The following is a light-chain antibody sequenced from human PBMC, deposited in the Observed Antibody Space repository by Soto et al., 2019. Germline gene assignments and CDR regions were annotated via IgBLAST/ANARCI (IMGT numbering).Light chain of an antibody. CDR1: QNVKTR. Sequence: EKVMTQSPATLSVSPGERATLSCRASQNVKTRLAWYQQKPGQDPRLLIYDAFTRATGIPARFSGSASGTEFTLTISSPQSEDFAVYYCHQYDEGPLTCGGGTKVEIK. J-gene: IGKJ4*01. V-gene: IGKV3-15*01. CDR2: DAF. CDR3: HQYDEGPLT.